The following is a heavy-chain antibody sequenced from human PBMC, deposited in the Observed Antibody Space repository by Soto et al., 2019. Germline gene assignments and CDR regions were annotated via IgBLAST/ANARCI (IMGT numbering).Heavy chain of an antibody. CDR1: GFTFTSSA. CDR3: AADGYSSSWYSYYYGMDV. J-gene: IGHJ6*02. D-gene: IGHD6-13*01. V-gene: IGHV1-58*01. CDR2: IVVGSGNT. Sequence: SVKVSCKASGFTFTSSAVQWVRQARGQRLEWIGRIVVGSGNTNYAQKFQERVTITRDMSTSTAYMELSSLRSEDTAVYYCAADGYSSSWYSYYYGMDVWGQGTTVTVSS.